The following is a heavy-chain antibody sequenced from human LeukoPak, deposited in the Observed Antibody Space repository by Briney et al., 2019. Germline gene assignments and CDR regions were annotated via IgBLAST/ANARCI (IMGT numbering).Heavy chain of an antibody. CDR3: ARAGGYYYGSGSYYKYTLNY. CDR2: ITHSGST. J-gene: IGHJ4*02. Sequence: PSETLFLTCGVYGGSFSGYYWSWIRQPPGKGLEWIGEITHSGSTNYNPSLKSRVTISADTSKDQFSLKLSSVTAADTAVYYCARAGGYYYGSGSYYKYTLNYWGQGTLVTVSS. CDR1: GGSFSGYY. V-gene: IGHV4-34*01. D-gene: IGHD3-10*01.